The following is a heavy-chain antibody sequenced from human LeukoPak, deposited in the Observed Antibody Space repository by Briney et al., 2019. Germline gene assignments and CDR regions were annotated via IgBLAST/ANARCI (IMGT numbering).Heavy chain of an antibody. CDR3: ARDRVGATNYFDY. Sequence: GASVKVSCKASGYTFTSYYMHWVRQAPGQGLEWMGIINPSGGSTSYAQKFQGRVTMPRDTTTSTVYMGLCSLRSEDTAVYYCARDRVGATNYFDYWGQGTLVTVSA. D-gene: IGHD1-26*01. CDR2: INPSGGST. V-gene: IGHV1-46*01. CDR1: GYTFTSYY. J-gene: IGHJ4*02.